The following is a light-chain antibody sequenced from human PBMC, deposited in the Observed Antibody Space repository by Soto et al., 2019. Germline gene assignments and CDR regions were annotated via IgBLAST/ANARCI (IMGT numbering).Light chain of an antibody. J-gene: IGKJ5*01. CDR3: QLYGISPH. Sequence: EIVLSQSQGTLALSXGGRAPRSXXASQSVSNNYLAWYQQKPGQAPRLLIYGASNRATGIPDRFSGSGSGTDFTLTINRLEPEDFAAYYCQLYGISPHFGQGTRLEIK. CDR1: QSVSNNY. V-gene: IGKV3-20*01. CDR2: GAS.